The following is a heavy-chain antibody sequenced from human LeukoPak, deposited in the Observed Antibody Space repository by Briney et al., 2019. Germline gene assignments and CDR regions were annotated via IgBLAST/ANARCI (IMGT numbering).Heavy chain of an antibody. J-gene: IGHJ4*02. CDR3: ARGQWWELLTTSYYYFDY. V-gene: IGHV4-30-2*01. D-gene: IGHD1-26*01. Sequence: SETLSLTCAVSGGSISSGGYSWSWIRQPPGKGLEWIGYIYHSGSTYYNPSLKSRVTISVDTSKNQFSLKLSSVTAADTAVYYCARGQWWELLTTSYYYFDYWGQGTLVTVSS. CDR1: GGSISSGGYS. CDR2: IYHSGST.